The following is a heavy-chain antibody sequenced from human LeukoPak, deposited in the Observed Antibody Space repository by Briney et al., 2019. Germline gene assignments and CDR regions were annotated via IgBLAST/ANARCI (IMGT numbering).Heavy chain of an antibody. D-gene: IGHD6-13*01. CDR3: ARVAAAGIYYYYYMDV. J-gene: IGHJ6*03. Sequence: GGSLRLSCAASGFTFSDYWMNWVRQAPGKGLEWVANINQDGSEKYYVDSVKGRFTISRDNAKNSLYLQMNSLRAEDTAVYYCARVAAAGIYYYYYMDVWGKGTTVTVSS. CDR2: INQDGSEK. CDR1: GFTFSDYW. V-gene: IGHV3-7*01.